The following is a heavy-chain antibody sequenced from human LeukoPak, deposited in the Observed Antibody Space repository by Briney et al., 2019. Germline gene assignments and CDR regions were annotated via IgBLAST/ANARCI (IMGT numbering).Heavy chain of an antibody. CDR3: ARVKLRTSYYFDY. CDR2: IYYSGST. V-gene: IGHV4-59*01. D-gene: IGHD1-7*01. J-gene: IGHJ4*02. Sequence: PSETLSLTCTVSGGSISSYYWGWIRQPPGKGLEWTGYIYYSGSTNYNPSLKSRVTISVDTSKNQFSLKLSSVTAADTAVYYCARVKLRTSYYFDYWGQGTLVTVSS. CDR1: GGSISSYY.